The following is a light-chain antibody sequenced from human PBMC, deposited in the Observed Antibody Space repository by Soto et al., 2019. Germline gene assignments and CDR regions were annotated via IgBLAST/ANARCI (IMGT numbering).Light chain of an antibody. CDR1: QSVSSN. J-gene: IGKJ2*01. Sequence: EIVMTQSPATLSVSPGERATLSCRASQSVSSNLAWYPQKPGQAPRLLFYGASNRPTGIPARFSGSGSGTDFTLTISSLQSEDFAVYYCQQANNWPYTFGQGTKLEIK. CDR2: GAS. V-gene: IGKV3-15*01. CDR3: QQANNWPYT.